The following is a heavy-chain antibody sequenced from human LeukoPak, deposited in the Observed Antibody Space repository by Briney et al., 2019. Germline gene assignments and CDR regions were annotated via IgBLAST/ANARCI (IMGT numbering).Heavy chain of an antibody. J-gene: IGHJ6*03. D-gene: IGHD3-22*01. CDR1: GFTFSDHA. CDR2: ISGGGHST. V-gene: IGHV3-23*01. Sequence: GGSLRLSCAASGFTFSDHAMTWVRQAPGKGLEWVSAISGGGHSTYYADSVRGRFAISRDNSRNTLSFQMNRLSAEDRAFYYCARDAWGYYDSSGYSFGSQYYMDVWGKGTTVTVSS. CDR3: ARDAWGYYDSSGYSFGSQYYMDV.